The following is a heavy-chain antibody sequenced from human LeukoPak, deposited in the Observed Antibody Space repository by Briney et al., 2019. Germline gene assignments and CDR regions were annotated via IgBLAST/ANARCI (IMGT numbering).Heavy chain of an antibody. V-gene: IGHV3-74*01. CDR1: GFTFSSYW. CDR2: INSDGSRT. CDR3: ARDPVFTMVRGVTIPAAED. D-gene: IGHD3-10*01. J-gene: IGHJ4*02. Sequence: GGSLRLSCAASGFTFSSYWMHWVRQTPGEGLVWVSRINSDGSRTSYADSVKGRFTISRGNSKNSLYLQMNSLRAEDTAVYYCARDPVFTMVRGVTIPAAEDWGQGTLVTVSS.